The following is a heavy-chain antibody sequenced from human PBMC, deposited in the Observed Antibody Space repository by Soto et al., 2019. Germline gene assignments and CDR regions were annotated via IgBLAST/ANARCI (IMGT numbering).Heavy chain of an antibody. V-gene: IGHV3-74*01. Sequence: LRLSCAASGFTFSSYWMHWVRQAPGKGLVWVSRINSDGSSTSYADSVKGRFTISRDNAKNTLYLQINSLRAEDTAVYYCARGGAYYYDLFDYWGQGTLVTVSS. D-gene: IGHD3-22*01. CDR1: GFTFSSYW. J-gene: IGHJ4*02. CDR2: INSDGSST. CDR3: ARGGAYYYDLFDY.